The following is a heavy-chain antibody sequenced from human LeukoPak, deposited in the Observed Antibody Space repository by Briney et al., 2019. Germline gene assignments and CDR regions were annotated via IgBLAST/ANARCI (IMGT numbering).Heavy chain of an antibody. D-gene: IGHD6-13*01. CDR3: AKRGIAAANWYFDL. V-gene: IGHV3-48*01. Sequence: GGSLRLSCAASGFTFSSYSMNWVRQAPGKGLEWVSYISSSSSTIYYADSVKGRFTISRDNSKNTLYLQMNSLRVEDTAVYYCAKRGIAAANWYFDLWGRGTLVTVSS. CDR2: ISSSSSTI. J-gene: IGHJ2*01. CDR1: GFTFSSYS.